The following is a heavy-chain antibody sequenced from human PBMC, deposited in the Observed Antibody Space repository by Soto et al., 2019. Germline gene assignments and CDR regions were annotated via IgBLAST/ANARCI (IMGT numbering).Heavy chain of an antibody. CDR3: ARYPRLDY. CDR1: GGSISSGDYY. CDR2: IYYTGST. Sequence: SETLSLTCTVSGGSISSGDYYWSWIRQPPGKRLEWIGYIYYTGSTNYNPSLRSRVTISIDTSKNQFSLKLSSVTAADTAVYYCARYPRLDYWGQGTLVTVSS. J-gene: IGHJ4*02. V-gene: IGHV4-61*08.